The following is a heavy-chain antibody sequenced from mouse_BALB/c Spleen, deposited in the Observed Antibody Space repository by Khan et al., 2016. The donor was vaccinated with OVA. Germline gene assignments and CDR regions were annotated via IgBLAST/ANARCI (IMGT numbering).Heavy chain of an antibody. CDR2: IYPGDGNT. Sequence: QVQLQQSGAELVRPGSSVKISCKASGYAFSSYWMNWVKQRPGQGLEWIGQIYPGDGNTYYNGTFKGNHTLTADKSSSTAYMQLTSLTSEDSAVYFCVREGYYGSRRSWFAYWGQGTLFTVSA. V-gene: IGHV1-80*01. CDR3: VREGYYGSRRSWFAY. D-gene: IGHD1-1*01. CDR1: GYAFSSYW. J-gene: IGHJ3*01.